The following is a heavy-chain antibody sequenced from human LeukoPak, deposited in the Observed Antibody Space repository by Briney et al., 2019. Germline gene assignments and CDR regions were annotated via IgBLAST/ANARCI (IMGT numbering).Heavy chain of an antibody. D-gene: IGHD3-10*01. V-gene: IGHV3-11*05. CDR3: AREGGYGSGRGWFDP. J-gene: IGHJ5*02. CDR1: GFTFSDYY. Sequence: GGSLRLSCAASGFTFSDYYMTWIRQAPGKGLEWVSYISSSSSYTEYADSVKGRFTISRDNAKNSVYLQMDSLRADDTAVYYCAREGGYGSGRGWFDPWGQGTLVTVSS. CDR2: ISSSSSYT.